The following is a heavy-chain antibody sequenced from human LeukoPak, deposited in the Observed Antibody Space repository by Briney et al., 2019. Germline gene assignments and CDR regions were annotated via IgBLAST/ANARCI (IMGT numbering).Heavy chain of an antibody. Sequence: SETLSLTCTVSGGSISSDYWSWIRQPPGKGLEWIGYIYYSGSTNYNPSLKSRVTISVDTSKNQFSLKLSSVTAADTAIYCCARAYCGGDCCSLGGGFDYWGQGTLVTVSS. CDR3: ARAYCGGDCCSLGGGFDY. CDR2: IYYSGST. J-gene: IGHJ4*02. CDR1: GGSISSDY. D-gene: IGHD2-21*02. V-gene: IGHV4-59*12.